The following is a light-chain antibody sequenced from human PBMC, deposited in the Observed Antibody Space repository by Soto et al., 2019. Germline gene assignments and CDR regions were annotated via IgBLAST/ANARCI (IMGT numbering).Light chain of an antibody. CDR2: NVS. Sequence: QSALTQPASVSGSPGQSITISCTGTSSDVGAYNFVSWYRQHPGEAPKLIIYNVSDRPSGVSNRFSGSKSANTASLTISGLQAEDEADYYCTSSTSRGTYVFGTGTKLTVL. CDR3: TSSTSRGTYV. J-gene: IGLJ1*01. V-gene: IGLV2-14*03. CDR1: SSDVGAYNF.